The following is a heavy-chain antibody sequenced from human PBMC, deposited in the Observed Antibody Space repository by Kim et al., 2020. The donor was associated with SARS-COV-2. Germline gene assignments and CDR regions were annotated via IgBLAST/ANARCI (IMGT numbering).Heavy chain of an antibody. V-gene: IGHV4-34*01. J-gene: IGHJ4*02. CDR3: AREGKAAAGLDY. Sequence: NSNPSLKGRVTISVDTSKNQFSLKLSSVTAADTAVYYCAREGKAAAGLDYWGQGTLVTVSS. D-gene: IGHD6-13*01.